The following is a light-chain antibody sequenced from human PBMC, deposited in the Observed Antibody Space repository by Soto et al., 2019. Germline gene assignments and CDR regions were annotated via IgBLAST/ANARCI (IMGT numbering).Light chain of an antibody. Sequence: AIHLTQSPSSLSASVGDRVTITCRASQGISSALAWCQQKPGKPPKLLLYDASRLESGVPSRFSGSGSGTDFTLIISSLQPEDYATYYCQQFNSYPITFGQGTRLEIK. J-gene: IGKJ5*01. CDR2: DAS. CDR1: QGISSA. CDR3: QQFNSYPIT. V-gene: IGKV1-13*02.